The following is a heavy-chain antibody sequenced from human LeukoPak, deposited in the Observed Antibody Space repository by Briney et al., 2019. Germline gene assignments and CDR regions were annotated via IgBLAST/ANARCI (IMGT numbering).Heavy chain of an antibody. Sequence: SETLSLTCTGSMSSYYWGWIRQPPGKELEWIGYIYYSGSTNYNPSFKSRVTISVDTSKNQFSLKLSSVTAADTAVYYCAVEPGYWGQGTLVTVSS. V-gene: IGHV4-59*12. D-gene: IGHD1-14*01. CDR3: AVEPGY. CDR1: SMSSYY. CDR2: IYYSGST. J-gene: IGHJ4*02.